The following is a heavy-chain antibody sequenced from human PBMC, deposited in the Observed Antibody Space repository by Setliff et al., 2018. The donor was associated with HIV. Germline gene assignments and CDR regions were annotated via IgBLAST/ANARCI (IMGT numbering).Heavy chain of an antibody. CDR2: LYYTGRA. V-gene: IGHV4-59*01. Sequence: SETLSLTCTVSGGSINNYFWSWIRQPPGKGLEWLGCLYYTGRANYNPSLKSRLTVSVDTSKNQFSLKLSSVTAADTAVYYCARGPRGIAVAGDAFDIWGQGTMVTVSS. CDR1: GGSINNYF. CDR3: ARGPRGIAVAGDAFDI. D-gene: IGHD6-19*01. J-gene: IGHJ3*02.